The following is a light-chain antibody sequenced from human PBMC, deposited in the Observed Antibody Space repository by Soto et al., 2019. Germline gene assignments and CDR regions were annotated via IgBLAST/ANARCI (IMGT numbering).Light chain of an antibody. CDR2: AAS. CDR1: QSINSY. CDR3: QQSYSSPFT. Sequence: DIQMTQSPSSLSASVGDRVTITCRASQSINSYLNWYQQKLGKAPKVLIYAASSLQSGVPSRFSGSGSGTDFTLTIDSLQPEDFATYYCQQSYSSPFTFGPGTKVDIK. V-gene: IGKV1-39*01. J-gene: IGKJ3*01.